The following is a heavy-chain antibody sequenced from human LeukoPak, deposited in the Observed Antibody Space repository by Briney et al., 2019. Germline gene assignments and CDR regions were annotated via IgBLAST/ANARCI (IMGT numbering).Heavy chain of an antibody. CDR1: GFTSSSYW. CDR3: ARVGSGTAHAFDI. Sequence: GGSLRLSCAASGFTSSSYWMHWVRQAPGKGLVWVSHVTSDGSSTSHADSVKGRFTISRDNAKKTLYLQMNSLRAEDTAVYYCARVGSGTAHAFDIWGQGTMVTVSS. V-gene: IGHV3-74*01. D-gene: IGHD3-10*01. J-gene: IGHJ3*02. CDR2: VTSDGSST.